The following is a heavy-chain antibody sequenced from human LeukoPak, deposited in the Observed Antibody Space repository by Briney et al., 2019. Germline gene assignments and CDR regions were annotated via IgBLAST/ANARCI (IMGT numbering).Heavy chain of an antibody. J-gene: IGHJ6*03. Sequence: SETLSLTCAVSGGSISSDNWWSWVRQPPEKGLEWIGEIYHTGRTNYNPSLKSRVTISVDKSKNQFSLKLSSVTAADTAVYYCARGYYGSGSYYRYYYYYYMDVWGKGTTVTISS. CDR3: ARGYYGSGSYYRYYYYYYMDV. CDR2: IYHTGRT. D-gene: IGHD3-10*01. CDR1: GGSISSDNW. V-gene: IGHV4-4*02.